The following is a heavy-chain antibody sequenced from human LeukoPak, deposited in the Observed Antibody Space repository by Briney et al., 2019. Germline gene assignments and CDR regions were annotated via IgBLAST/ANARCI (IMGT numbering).Heavy chain of an antibody. CDR3: AGEPYRSGWHSYHYYMEV. CDR1: GVSIASGTHY. CDR2: IYTSGSP. V-gene: IGHV4-61*02. D-gene: IGHD6-19*01. Sequence: PSETLSLTCTVSGVSIASGTHYWTWIRQSAEKGLEWIGRIYTSGSPKYNPSLEDRATLSQDTPKNQFSLKLRSVNASDTAVYYCAGEPYRSGWHSYHYYMEVWGKGTAVTVSS. J-gene: IGHJ6*03.